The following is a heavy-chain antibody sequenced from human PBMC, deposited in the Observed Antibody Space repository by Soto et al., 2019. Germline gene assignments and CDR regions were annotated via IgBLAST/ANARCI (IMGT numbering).Heavy chain of an antibody. J-gene: IGHJ5*02. CDR1: GGSISSYY. V-gene: IGHV4-59*01. CDR2: IYYSGST. D-gene: IGHD6-13*01. Sequence: ASETLSLTCTVSGGSISSYYWSWIRQPPGKGLEWIGYIYYSGSTNYNPSLKSRVTISVDTSKNQFSLKLSSVTAADTAVYYCARAGIAAAGRWFDPWGQGTLVTVSS. CDR3: ARAGIAAAGRWFDP.